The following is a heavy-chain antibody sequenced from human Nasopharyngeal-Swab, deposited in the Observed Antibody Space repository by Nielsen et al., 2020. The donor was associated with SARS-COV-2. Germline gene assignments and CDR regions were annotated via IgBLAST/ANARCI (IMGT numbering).Heavy chain of an antibody. CDR1: GFTFSNSG. Sequence: GESLKISCAASGFTFSNSGMHWVRQAPGKGLEWVAVIWYDGSNKYYADSVKGRFTISRDNSKNTVYLQMSRLRGEDTAVYYCAAAPSGDYGGYWGQGTLVTVSS. D-gene: IGHD4-23*01. J-gene: IGHJ4*02. V-gene: IGHV3-33*01. CDR3: AAAPSGDYGGY. CDR2: IWYDGSNK.